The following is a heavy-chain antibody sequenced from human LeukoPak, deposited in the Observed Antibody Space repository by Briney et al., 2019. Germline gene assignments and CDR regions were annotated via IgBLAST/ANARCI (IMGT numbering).Heavy chain of an antibody. CDR2: IYYTGNT. V-gene: IGHV4-39*07. CDR3: ARVGWELLGPFDH. J-gene: IGHJ4*02. D-gene: IGHD1-26*01. CDR1: GDSITGYY. Sequence: SETLSLTCSVSGDSITGYYWGWIRQPPGKGLEWIGNIYYTGNTYYNSSLKSRVTISLDTSKNQFSLKLSSVTAADTAVYYCARVGWELLGPFDHWGQGTLVTVSS.